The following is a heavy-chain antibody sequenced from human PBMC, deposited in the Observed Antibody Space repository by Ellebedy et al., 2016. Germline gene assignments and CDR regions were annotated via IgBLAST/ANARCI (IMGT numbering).Heavy chain of an antibody. J-gene: IGHJ3*02. CDR2: INHSGST. Sequence: SETLSLTXAVYGGSFSGYYWSWIRQPPGKGLEWIGEINHSGSTNYNPSLKSRVTISVDTSKNQFSLKLSSVTAADTAVYYCARGKDTLDDAFDIWGQGTMVTVSS. V-gene: IGHV4-34*01. CDR3: ARGKDTLDDAFDI. CDR1: GGSFSGYY. D-gene: IGHD2-15*01.